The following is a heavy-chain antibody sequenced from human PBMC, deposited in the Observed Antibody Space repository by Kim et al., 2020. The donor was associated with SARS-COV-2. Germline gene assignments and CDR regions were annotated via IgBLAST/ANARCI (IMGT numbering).Heavy chain of an antibody. Sequence: GGSLRLSCAASGFTFDYYAMHWVRQAPGKGLEWVSLMSGDGAKTYYADSVKGRFTISRDNGKNSLYLQMNSLGTEDTALYYCAKDNGAFPSPLYAFDVWGQGTMVTVSS. CDR2: MSGDGAKT. D-gene: IGHD2-8*01. V-gene: IGHV3-43*02. CDR1: GFTFDYYA. CDR3: AKDNGAFPSPLYAFDV. J-gene: IGHJ3*01.